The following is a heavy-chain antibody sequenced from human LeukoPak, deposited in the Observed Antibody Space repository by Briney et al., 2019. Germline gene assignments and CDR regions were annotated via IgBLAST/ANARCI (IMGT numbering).Heavy chain of an antibody. CDR2: ISYDGGNT. CDR3: AKEGTGIHFDY. V-gene: IGHV3-30-3*01. Sequence: PGGALRLSCAASGFTFSSNAIHWVRQAPAKGLEWVAEISYDGGNTYYADSVKDRFTISRDNSKNTLYLQMNSLRAEDTAVYYCAKEGTGIHFDYWGQGTLVTVSS. CDR1: GFTFSSNA. J-gene: IGHJ4*02. D-gene: IGHD1-1*01.